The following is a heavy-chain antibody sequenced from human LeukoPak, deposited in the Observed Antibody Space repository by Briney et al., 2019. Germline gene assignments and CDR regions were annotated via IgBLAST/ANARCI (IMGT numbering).Heavy chain of an antibody. CDR1: GYTFTGYY. Sequence: ASVKVSCKASGYTFTGYYMHWVRQAPGQGLEWMGWINPNSGGTNYAQKFQGRVTMTRDTSISTAYMELSRLRSDDTAVYYCARGVPNCSSTSCPIDYWGQGTLVTVSS. CDR2: INPNSGGT. J-gene: IGHJ4*02. CDR3: ARGVPNCSSTSCPIDY. D-gene: IGHD2-2*01. V-gene: IGHV1-2*02.